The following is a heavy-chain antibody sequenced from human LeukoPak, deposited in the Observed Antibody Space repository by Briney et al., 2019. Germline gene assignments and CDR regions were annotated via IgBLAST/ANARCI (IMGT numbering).Heavy chain of an antibody. Sequence: GGSLRLSCVASEFTFTDYWMGWVRQAPGKGLEWVANINRDGSETYYMDSVKGRFTISRDNAKNLLYLQMNSLRVEDTAVYYCARSCGSGFYFDYWGQGTLVTVSS. V-gene: IGHV3-7*01. D-gene: IGHD3-10*01. CDR3: ARSCGSGFYFDY. J-gene: IGHJ4*02. CDR2: INRDGSET. CDR1: EFTFTDYW.